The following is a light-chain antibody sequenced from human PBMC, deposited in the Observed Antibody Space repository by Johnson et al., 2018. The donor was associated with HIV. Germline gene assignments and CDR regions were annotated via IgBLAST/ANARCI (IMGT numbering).Light chain of an antibody. CDR1: SSNIGTNY. Sequence: HSVLTQPPSVSAAPGQKVTISCSGSSSNIGTNYVSWYQQLPGTAPKLLIHENNKRPSGIPDRFSASKSGTSATLAITALHTGDEADYYCAAWDSGLGDHYVVGTGTKVTVL. V-gene: IGLV1-51*02. J-gene: IGLJ1*01. CDR3: AAWDSGLGDHYV. CDR2: ENN.